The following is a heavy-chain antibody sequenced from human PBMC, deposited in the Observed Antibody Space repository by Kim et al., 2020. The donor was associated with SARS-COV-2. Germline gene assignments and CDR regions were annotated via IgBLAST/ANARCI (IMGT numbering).Heavy chain of an antibody. CDR1: GYTFTSYA. CDR2: INTNTGNP. V-gene: IGHV7-4-1*02. Sequence: ASVKVSCKASGYTFTSYAMNWVRQAPGKGLEWMGWINTNTGNPTYAQGFTGRVVFSLDTYGSTAYLQISSLKAEETAGYYCVRHYSYSSSWYYYYYGMDVWGQGTTVTVSS. J-gene: IGHJ6*02. D-gene: IGHD6-13*01. CDR3: VRHYSYSSSWYYYYYGMDV.